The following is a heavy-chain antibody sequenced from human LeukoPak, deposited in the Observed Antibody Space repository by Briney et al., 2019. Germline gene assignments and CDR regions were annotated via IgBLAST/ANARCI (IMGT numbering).Heavy chain of an antibody. CDR3: ARRYCSGGSCYELDY. J-gene: IGHJ4*02. CDR1: GGTFSSYA. Sequence: SVKVSCKASGGTFSSYAISWVRQAPGQGLEWMGGIIPIFGTANYAQKFQGRVTITADESTSTAYMELSSLRSEDTAVYYCARRYCSGGSCYELDYWGQGTLVTVSS. D-gene: IGHD2-15*01. CDR2: IIPIFGTA. V-gene: IGHV1-69*13.